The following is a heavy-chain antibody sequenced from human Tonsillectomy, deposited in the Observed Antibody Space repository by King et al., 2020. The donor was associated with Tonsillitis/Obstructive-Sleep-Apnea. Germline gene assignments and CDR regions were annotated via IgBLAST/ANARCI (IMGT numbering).Heavy chain of an antibody. CDR3: ARVSHSTDAFDI. Sequence: VQLQQWGAGLLKPSETLSLTCAVYGGSFSGYYWSWIRQPPWTGLEWIGEINHSGSTNYNPSLKSRVTISVDTSKNQFSLKLRSVTAADTAVYYCARVSHSTDAFDIWGQGTMVTVSS. V-gene: IGHV4-34*01. J-gene: IGHJ3*02. CDR1: GGSFSGYY. CDR2: INHSGST. D-gene: IGHD5-18*01.